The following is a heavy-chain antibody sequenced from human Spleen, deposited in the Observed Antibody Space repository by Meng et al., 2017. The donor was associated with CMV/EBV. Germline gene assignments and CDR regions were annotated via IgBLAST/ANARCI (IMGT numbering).Heavy chain of an antibody. V-gene: IGHV1-2*02. CDR1: YY. Sequence: YYMHWVRQAPGQWLEWMGWINPNSGGTNYAQKVQGRVTMTRDTSINTAYMELSRLRSDDTAVYYCAKELAASVGRACVDYYYGMDVWGQGTTVTVSS. J-gene: IGHJ6*02. CDR3: AKELAASVGRACVDYYYGMDV. D-gene: IGHD6-13*01. CDR2: INPNSGGT.